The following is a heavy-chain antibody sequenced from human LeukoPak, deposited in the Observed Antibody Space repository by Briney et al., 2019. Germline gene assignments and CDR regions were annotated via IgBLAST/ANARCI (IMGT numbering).Heavy chain of an antibody. J-gene: IGHJ5*02. D-gene: IGHD2-2*01. CDR1: GYTFTSYG. Sequence: GASVKVSCKASGYTFTSYGISWVRQAPGQGLGWMGWISAYNGNTNYSKKLKGIVTMTTDTSTSTAYMELRSLRSDDTAVYYCARQVPAAGWFDPWGQGNLVTVSS. CDR3: ARQVPAAGWFDP. V-gene: IGHV1-18*01. CDR2: ISAYNGNT.